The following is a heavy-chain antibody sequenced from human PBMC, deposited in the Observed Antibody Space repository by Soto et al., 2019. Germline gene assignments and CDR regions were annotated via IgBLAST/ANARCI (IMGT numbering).Heavy chain of an antibody. CDR3: ARHGVAIAAASY. CDR2: IFYSGRT. Sequence: QLQLQESGPGLVKSSETLSLTCTVSGGSISSSGYYWGWIRQPPGKGLEWIGSIFYSGRTHYNPSPKSRVTISVDTSKNQFSLRLSSVTAADTAVYYCARHGVAIAAASYWGQGILVTVSS. CDR1: GGSISSSGYY. J-gene: IGHJ4*02. V-gene: IGHV4-39*01. D-gene: IGHD6-13*01.